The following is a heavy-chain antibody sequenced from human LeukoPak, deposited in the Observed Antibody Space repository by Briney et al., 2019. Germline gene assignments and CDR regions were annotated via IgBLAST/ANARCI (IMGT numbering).Heavy chain of an antibody. J-gene: IGHJ4*02. Sequence: GASVKVSCKASGYTFTSYAIHWVRQAPGQRLEWMGWINAANGNTKYSQEFQGRVTITRDTPASTAYMELRSLRSDDTAVYYCARDRTFPGIAVAGSWDDYWGQGTLVTVSS. V-gene: IGHV1-3*01. CDR2: INAANGNT. CDR3: ARDRTFPGIAVAGSWDDY. D-gene: IGHD6-19*01. CDR1: GYTFTSYA.